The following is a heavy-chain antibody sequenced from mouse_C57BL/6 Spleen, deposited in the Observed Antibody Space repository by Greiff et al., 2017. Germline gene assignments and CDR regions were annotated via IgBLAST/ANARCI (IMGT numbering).Heavy chain of an antibody. Sequence: VQLKQSGPELVKPGASVKISCKASGYSFTGYYMNWVKQSPEKSLEWIGEINPSTGGTTYNQKFKAKATLTVDKSSSTAYMQLKSLTSEDSAVYYCARGYDYEFAYWGQGTLVTVSA. CDR1: GYSFTGYY. CDR3: ARGYDYEFAY. D-gene: IGHD2-4*01. J-gene: IGHJ3*01. V-gene: IGHV1-42*01. CDR2: INPSTGGT.